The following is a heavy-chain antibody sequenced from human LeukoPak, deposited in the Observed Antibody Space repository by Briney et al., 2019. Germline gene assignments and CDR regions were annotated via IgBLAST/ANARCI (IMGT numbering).Heavy chain of an antibody. J-gene: IGHJ3*02. CDR2: IDPSDSYT. Sequence: GESLRISSRGSGYSFTSYWISWVRQMPGKGLEWMGRIDPSDSYTNYSPSFQGHVTISADKSISTAYLQWSSLKASDTAMYYCARHVSYYGSGSYPYAFDIWGQGTMVTVSS. CDR3: ARHVSYYGSGSYPYAFDI. CDR1: GYSFTSYW. V-gene: IGHV5-10-1*01. D-gene: IGHD3-10*01.